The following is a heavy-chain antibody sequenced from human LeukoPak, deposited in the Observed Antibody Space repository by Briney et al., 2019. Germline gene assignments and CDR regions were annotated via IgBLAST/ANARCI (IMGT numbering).Heavy chain of an antibody. CDR3: ARGRVEYSSSSYYYYYYMDV. V-gene: IGHV4-34*01. D-gene: IGHD6-6*01. J-gene: IGHJ6*03. Sequence: SETLSLTYAVYGGSFSGYYWSWIRQPPGKGLEWIGEINHSGSTNYNPSLKSRVTISVDTSKNQFSLKLSSVTAADTAVYYCARGRVEYSSSSYYYYYYMDVWGKGTTVTVSS. CDR2: INHSGST. CDR1: GGSFSGYY.